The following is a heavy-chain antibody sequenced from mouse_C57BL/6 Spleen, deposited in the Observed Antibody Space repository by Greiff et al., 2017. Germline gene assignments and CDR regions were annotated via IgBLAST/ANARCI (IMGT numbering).Heavy chain of an antibody. V-gene: IGHV5-9-1*02. D-gene: IGHD2-4*01. J-gene: IGHJ4*01. Sequence: EVQRVESGEGLVKPGGSLKLSCAASGFTFSSYAMSWVRQTPEQRLAWVAYLSSGGDYISYADTVKGRFTISRDNARNTLYLQMSSLKSEDTAMYYCTRDDCKMGYAMDYWGQGTSVTVSS. CDR3: TRDDCKMGYAMDY. CDR2: LSSGGDYI. CDR1: GFTFSSYA.